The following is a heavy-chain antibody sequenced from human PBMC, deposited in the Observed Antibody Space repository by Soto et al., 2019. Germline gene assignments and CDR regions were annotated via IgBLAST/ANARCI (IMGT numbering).Heavy chain of an antibody. CDR2: ISYDGSNK. D-gene: IGHD3-22*01. Sequence: GGSLRLSCAASGFTFSSYAMHWVRQAPGKGLEWVAVISYDGSNKYYADSVKGRFTISRDNSKKTLYLQMNSLRAEDTAVYYCARVNYDSSGYITNFDYWGQGTLVTVSS. CDR3: ARVNYDSSGYITNFDY. J-gene: IGHJ4*02. V-gene: IGHV3-30-3*01. CDR1: GFTFSSYA.